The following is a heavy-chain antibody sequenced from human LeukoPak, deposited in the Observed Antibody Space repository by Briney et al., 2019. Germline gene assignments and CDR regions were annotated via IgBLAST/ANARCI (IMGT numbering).Heavy chain of an antibody. V-gene: IGHV4-34*01. Sequence: SETLSLTCAVYGGSFSGYYWSWIRQPPGKGLEWIGEINHSGSTNYNPSLKSRVTISLDTSKNQFSLKLSSVTAADTAVYYCARGRFRIMTHWGQGTLVTVSS. D-gene: IGHD3-16*01. CDR3: ARGRFRIMTH. CDR2: INHSGST. CDR1: GGSFSGYY. J-gene: IGHJ4*02.